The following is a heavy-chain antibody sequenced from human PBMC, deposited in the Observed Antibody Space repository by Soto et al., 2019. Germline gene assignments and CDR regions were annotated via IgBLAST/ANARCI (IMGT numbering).Heavy chain of an antibody. V-gene: IGHV3-48*02. J-gene: IGHJ6*02. CDR1: GFTFSSYS. CDR2: ISRSSSTI. Sequence: PVGSLRLSCAASGFTFSSYSMNWVRQAPGKGLEWVSYISRSSSTIYYADSVKGRFTISRDNAKNSLYLKMNSLRDEDTAVYYCARVDYDFWSGYFFFHYGMDVWGQGTTVTVSS. D-gene: IGHD3-3*01. CDR3: ARVDYDFWSGYFFFHYGMDV.